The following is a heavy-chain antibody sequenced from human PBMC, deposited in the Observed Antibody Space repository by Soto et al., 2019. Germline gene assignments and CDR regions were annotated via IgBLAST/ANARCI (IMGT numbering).Heavy chain of an antibody. CDR2: ISYSGTT. V-gene: IGHV4-39*07. CDR3: ATDEEGNFFHY. D-gene: IGHD6-13*01. CDR1: GGSINTQYYY. J-gene: IGHJ4*02. Sequence: SETLSLTCTVSGGSINTQYYYWGWVRQPPGKGLEWIASISYSGTTFFNPSLKSRVVKSIDTSRNQFSLRLTSVTAADTGIYYCATDEEGNFFHYWGKGTLVTVSS.